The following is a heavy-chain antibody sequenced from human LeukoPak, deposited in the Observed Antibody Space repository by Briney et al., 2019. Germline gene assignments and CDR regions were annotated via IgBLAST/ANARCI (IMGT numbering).Heavy chain of an antibody. CDR1: GDSSSKSIYY. CDR2: IYHSGST. CDR3: ASRLWFGGTTQND. J-gene: IGHJ4*02. V-gene: IGHV4-39*07. D-gene: IGHD3-10*01. Sequence: PSETLSLTCTVSGDSSSKSIYYWAWIRQPPGKGLEWIGSIYHSGSTYYNPSLKSRVTISVDTSKNQFSLKLSSVTAADTAVYYCASRLWFGGTTQNDWGQGTLVTVSS.